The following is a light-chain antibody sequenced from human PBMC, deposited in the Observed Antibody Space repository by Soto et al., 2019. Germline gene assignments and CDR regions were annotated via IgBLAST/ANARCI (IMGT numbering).Light chain of an antibody. V-gene: IGKV3-11*01. CDR3: QQRNNWVT. J-gene: IGKJ4*01. CDR2: DAS. Sequence: IVLTQSPATLSLSPGERATLSCRASQSISTYLAWYQQKPGQAPRLRIYDASNRATGIPGRFSGSGSGTDFTLTISSLEPEDFAVYYCQQRNNWVTFGGGTKVEIK. CDR1: QSISTY.